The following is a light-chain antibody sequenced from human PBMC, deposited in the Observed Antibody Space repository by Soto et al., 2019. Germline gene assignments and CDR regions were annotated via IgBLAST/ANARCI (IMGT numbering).Light chain of an antibody. J-gene: IGKJ1*01. CDR3: QQYGNSPWT. CDR1: QSVSSSY. Sequence: EIVLTQSPSTLSLSPGERATLSCRASQSVSSSYLAWYQQKPGQAPSLLIYGASSRATGIPDRFSGSGSGTDFTLTISRLEPEDFAVYYCQQYGNSPWTFGQGTKVDIK. CDR2: GAS. V-gene: IGKV3-20*01.